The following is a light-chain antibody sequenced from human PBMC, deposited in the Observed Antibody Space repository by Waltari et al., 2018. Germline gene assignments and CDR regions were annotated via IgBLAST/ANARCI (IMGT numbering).Light chain of an antibody. CDR1: QSVRGS. Sequence: EIVLTQSPGTLSLSPGERATLSCRASQSVRGSLAWYQQKAGQAPRLLIYGASSRATGIPDRFSGGGSGTDFILTISRLEPEDFAVYYCQHYVRLPATFGQGTKVEI. CDR3: QHYVRLPAT. J-gene: IGKJ1*01. V-gene: IGKV3-20*01. CDR2: GAS.